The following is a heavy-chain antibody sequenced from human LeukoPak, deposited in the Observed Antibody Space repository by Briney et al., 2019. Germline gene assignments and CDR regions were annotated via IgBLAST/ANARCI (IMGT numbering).Heavy chain of an antibody. CDR3: ARDALSRVGATYD. J-gene: IGHJ4*02. CDR2: ISGYNGNT. V-gene: IGHV1-18*01. CDR1: GYTFISYG. D-gene: IGHD1-26*01. Sequence: ASVKVSCKASGYTFISYGISWVRQAPGQGLEWMGWISGYNGNTNYAQKLQGRVTMTTDTSTSTAYMEVRSLRSDDTAVYYCARDALSRVGATYDWGQGTLVTVSS.